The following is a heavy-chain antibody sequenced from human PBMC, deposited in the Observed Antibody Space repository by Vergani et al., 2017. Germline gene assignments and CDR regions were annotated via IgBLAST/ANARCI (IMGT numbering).Heavy chain of an antibody. D-gene: IGHD2-8*01. Sequence: VQLVESGGGLVKPGGSLRLSCAASGFTFSDFSMSWVRQAPGKGLEWVAFIGSSGPYINYADSVKGRFIISRDNTNNSLFLQLRSLRAEDAAVYYCARDCTSGGCPDNYGMDVRVQGATVTVSS. J-gene: IGHJ6*02. CDR1: GFTFSDFS. CDR2: IGSSGPYI. V-gene: IGHV3-21*06. CDR3: ARDCTSGGCPDNYGMDV.